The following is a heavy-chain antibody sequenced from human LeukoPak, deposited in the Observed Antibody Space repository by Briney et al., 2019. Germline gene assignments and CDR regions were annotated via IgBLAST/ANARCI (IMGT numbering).Heavy chain of an antibody. CDR2: IWYDGSNK. D-gene: IGHD2-21*01. CDR3: ARELGLVGAFDI. Sequence: GGSLRLSCAASGFTFSSYGMQWVRQAPGKEVERVAVIWYDGSNKYYADSVKGGFIISRDNSKNTLYLKMNSLRAEDTAVYYCARELGLVGAFDIWGQGTMVTVSS. J-gene: IGHJ3*02. V-gene: IGHV3-33*01. CDR1: GFTFSSYG.